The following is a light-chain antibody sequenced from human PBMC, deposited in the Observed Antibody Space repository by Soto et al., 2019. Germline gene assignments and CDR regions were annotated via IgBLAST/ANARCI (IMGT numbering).Light chain of an antibody. J-gene: IGKJ2*01. CDR3: QQYNNWPPYT. CDR1: QGVSSN. CDR2: GAS. V-gene: IGKV3-15*01. Sequence: EIVMTQSPATLSVSPGERATLSCRASQGVSSNLAWYQQKPGQAPRLLIYGASTRATGIPARFSGSVSGTEFTLTICSLQFEDVAVYYCQQYNNWPPYTFGQGTKLEIK.